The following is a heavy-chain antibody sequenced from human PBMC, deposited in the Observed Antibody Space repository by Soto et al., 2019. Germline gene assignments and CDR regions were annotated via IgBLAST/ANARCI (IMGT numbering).Heavy chain of an antibody. D-gene: IGHD2-15*01. CDR1: GFTFDDYA. CDR3: APIGVVVPILES. V-gene: IGHV3-9*01. J-gene: IGHJ4*02. Sequence: PGGSLRLSCAASGFTFDDYAIHWVRQGPGKGLEWVSGISWDSNIIGYTDSVKGRFIISRDNAKNSLYLQMNGLRPEDTALYYCAPIGVVVPILESWGQGTPVTVSS. CDR2: ISWDSNII.